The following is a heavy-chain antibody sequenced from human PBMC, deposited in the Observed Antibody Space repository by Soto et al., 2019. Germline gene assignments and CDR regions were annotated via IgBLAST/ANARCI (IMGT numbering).Heavy chain of an antibody. J-gene: IGHJ4*02. CDR3: AKADICSGGRCYIYFDY. CDR2: ISGSGGST. CDR1: GFTFGSYA. Sequence: RLSCAASGFTFGSYAMSWVRQAPGKGLDWVSAISGSGGSTYYSDSVKGRFTISRDNSKNTLYLQMNSLRAEDTAVYYCAKADICSGGRCYIYFDYLGQRTLVTVSS. D-gene: IGHD2-15*01. V-gene: IGHV3-23*01.